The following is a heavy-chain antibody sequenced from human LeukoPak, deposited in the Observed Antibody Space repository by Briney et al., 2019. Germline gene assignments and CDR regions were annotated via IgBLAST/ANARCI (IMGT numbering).Heavy chain of an antibody. J-gene: IGHJ4*02. CDR2: LNPNSGDT. V-gene: IGHV1-2*02. D-gene: IGHD5-24*01. CDR3: ARGRNIEMTTKSGGSDY. CDR1: GYTFTDYY. Sequence: ASVKVSCKASGYTFTDYYMHWVRQAPGQGLEWMGWLNPNSGDTNYAQKFQGRVSMTRDTSISTAYMDLSDLRSDDTAVYYCARGRNIEMTTKSGGSDYWGQGTLVTVSS.